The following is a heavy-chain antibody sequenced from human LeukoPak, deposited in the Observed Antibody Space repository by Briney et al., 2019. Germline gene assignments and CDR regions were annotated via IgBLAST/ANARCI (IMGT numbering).Heavy chain of an antibody. CDR2: ISGSGGST. CDR1: GFTFSSYA. Sequence: GGSLRLSCAASGFTFSSYAMSWVRQAPGKGLEWVSAISGSGGSTYYADSVKGRFTISRDNSKNTLYLQMNSLRAEDTAVYYCAKLSGDVLRYFAWLPTPDYWGQGTLVTVSS. CDR3: AKLSGDVLRYFAWLPTPDY. V-gene: IGHV3-23*01. J-gene: IGHJ4*02. D-gene: IGHD3-9*01.